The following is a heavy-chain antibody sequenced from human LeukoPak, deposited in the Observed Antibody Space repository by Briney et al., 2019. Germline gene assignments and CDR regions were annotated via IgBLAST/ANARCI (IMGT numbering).Heavy chain of an antibody. D-gene: IGHD3-10*01. CDR1: GLTFSSYA. J-gene: IGHJ6*02. CDR3: ARDPFYYGSGSYVYGMDV. V-gene: IGHV3-21*01. Sequence: GGSLRLSCAASGLTFSSYAMNWVRQAPGNGLEWVSSISGSSTYIYYADSVKGRFTISRDNAKNSLYLQMNSLRAEDTAVYYCARDPFYYGSGSYVYGMDVWGQGTTVTVSS. CDR2: ISGSSTYI.